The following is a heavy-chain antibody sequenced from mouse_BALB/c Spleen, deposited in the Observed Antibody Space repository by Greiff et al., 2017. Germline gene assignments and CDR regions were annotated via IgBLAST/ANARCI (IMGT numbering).Heavy chain of an antibody. J-gene: IGHJ2*01. CDR3: ACYDY. D-gene: IGHD1-1*01. CDR1: GYSFTSYY. Sequence: QVQLQQSGPELVKPGASVKISCKSSGYSFTSYYIHWVKQRSGQGLEWIGCIFPGSGNTKYNEKFKGKATLTADTSSSTAYMQLSSLTSEDSAVYFCACYDYWGRGTTLTVSS. V-gene: IGHV1-66*01. CDR2: IFPGSGNT.